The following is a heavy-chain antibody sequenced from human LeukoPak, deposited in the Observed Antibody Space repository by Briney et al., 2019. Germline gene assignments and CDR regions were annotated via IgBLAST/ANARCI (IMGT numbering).Heavy chain of an antibody. Sequence: SGGSLRLSCGASGFTVRSNYMSWVRQAPGKGREGVSVIYSGGSTYYADSVKGRFTISRDNSKTTLYLQMNSLRAEDTAVYYCARVRAEGLSAEYFQHWGQGTLVTVSS. CDR2: IYSGGST. CDR3: ARVRAEGLSAEYFQH. V-gene: IGHV3-66*01. D-gene: IGHD2-8*01. CDR1: GFTVRSNY. J-gene: IGHJ1*01.